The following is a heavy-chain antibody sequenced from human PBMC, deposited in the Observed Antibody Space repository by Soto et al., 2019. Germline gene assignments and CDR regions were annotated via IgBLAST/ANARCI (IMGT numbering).Heavy chain of an antibody. CDR2: IYYSGST. V-gene: IGHV4-59*01. CDR1: GGSISSYY. CDR3: ARDSVGSGSYKYYYYGMDV. J-gene: IGHJ6*02. D-gene: IGHD3-10*01. Sequence: PSETLSLTCTVSGGSISSYYWSWIRQPPGKGLERIGYIYYSGSTNYNPSLKSRVTISVDTSKNQFSLKLSSVTAADTAVYYCARDSVGSGSYKYYYYGMDVWGQGTTVTVS.